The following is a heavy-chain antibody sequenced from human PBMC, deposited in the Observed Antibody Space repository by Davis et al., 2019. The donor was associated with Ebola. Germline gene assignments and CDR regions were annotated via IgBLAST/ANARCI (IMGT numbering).Heavy chain of an antibody. CDR3: AKSIVVVPAAQGRDY. V-gene: IGHV3-23*01. CDR2: ISGSGGST. J-gene: IGHJ4*02. CDR1: GFTFSSYA. D-gene: IGHD2-2*01. Sequence: PGGSLRLSCAASGFTFSSYAMSWVRQAPGKGLEWVSAISGSGGSTYYADSVKGRFTISRDNSKNTLYLQMNSLRAEDTAVYYCAKSIVVVPAAQGRDYWGQGTLVTVSS.